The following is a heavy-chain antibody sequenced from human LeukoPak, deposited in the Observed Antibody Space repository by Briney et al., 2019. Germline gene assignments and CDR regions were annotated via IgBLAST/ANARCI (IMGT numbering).Heavy chain of an antibody. D-gene: IGHD4-17*01. CDR1: GFTGSNNY. Sequence: GGSLRLSCAASGFTGSNNYVSWVRQAPGMGLEWVSAIHSSGATCYADSVKGRFTISRDTSKNTLYLQISSLRVEDTAVYYCTGFGDSNHWGQGTLVTVSS. V-gene: IGHV3-53*01. CDR3: TGFGDSNH. CDR2: IHSSGAT. J-gene: IGHJ5*02.